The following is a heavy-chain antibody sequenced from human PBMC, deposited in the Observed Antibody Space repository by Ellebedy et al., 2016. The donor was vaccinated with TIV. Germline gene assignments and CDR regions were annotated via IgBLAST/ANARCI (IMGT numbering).Heavy chain of an antibody. V-gene: IGHV3-15*01. CDR3: SDHYF. Sequence: GESLKISCAASGFTFSDSWMSWVRLAPGKGLEWVGCIKSRADGGTIHLAAPVEGRFTISRDDSKNTLFLDMSSLKREDTGVYYCSDHYFWGQGTQVTVSS. CDR1: GFTFSDSW. J-gene: IGHJ4*02. D-gene: IGHD3-9*01. CDR2: IKSRADGGTI.